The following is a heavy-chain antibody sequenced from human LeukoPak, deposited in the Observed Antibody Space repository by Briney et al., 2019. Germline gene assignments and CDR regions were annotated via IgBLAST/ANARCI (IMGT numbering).Heavy chain of an antibody. Sequence: GASVKVSCKASGYTFTSYYMHWVRQAPGQGLEWMGIINPSSGSTSYAQKFQGRVTMTRDMSTSTVYMELSSLRSEDTAVYYCAARHYYGSGSFWFDYWGQEPWSPSPQ. CDR3: AARHYYGSGSFWFDY. D-gene: IGHD3-10*01. CDR2: INPSSGST. CDR1: GYTFTSYY. V-gene: IGHV1-46*01. J-gene: IGHJ4*01.